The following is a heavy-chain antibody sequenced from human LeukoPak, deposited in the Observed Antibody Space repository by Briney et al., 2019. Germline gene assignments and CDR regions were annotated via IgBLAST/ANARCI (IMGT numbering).Heavy chain of an antibody. CDR2: IYSGGST. CDR3: AGGSGWFAPDFDY. CDR1: GFTVSSNY. V-gene: IGHV3-53*01. Sequence: PGGSLRLSCAASGFTVSSNYMSWVRQAPGKGLEWVSVIYSGGSTYYADSVKGRFTISRDNSKNTLYLQMNSLRAEDTAVYYCAGGSGWFAPDFDYWGQGTLVTASS. J-gene: IGHJ4*02. D-gene: IGHD6-19*01.